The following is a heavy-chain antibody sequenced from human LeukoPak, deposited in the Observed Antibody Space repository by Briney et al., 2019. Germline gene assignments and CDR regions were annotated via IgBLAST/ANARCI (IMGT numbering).Heavy chain of an antibody. V-gene: IGHV3-30*04. J-gene: IGHJ4*02. D-gene: IGHD1/OR15-1a*01. CDR3: ARDLLAGTGGDY. CDR2: VSHDGSNK. Sequence: QPGGSLRLSCAASGFTFSNFPKQWVRQAPGKGLEWVAVVSHDGSNKYYADSVKGRFTISRDNSKDTLYLQVSSLRPDDTAVYYCARDLLAGTGGDYWGQGTLVTVSS. CDR1: GFTFSNFP.